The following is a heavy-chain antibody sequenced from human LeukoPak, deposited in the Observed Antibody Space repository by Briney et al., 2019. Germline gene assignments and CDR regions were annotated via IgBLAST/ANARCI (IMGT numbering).Heavy chain of an antibody. CDR1: GYTFTSYG. CDR3: ARDEYYYDSSGTPGLDY. D-gene: IGHD3-22*01. CDR2: ISAYNGNT. V-gene: IGHV1-18*01. Sequence: ASVKVSCKASGYTFTSYGISWVRQAPGQGLEWMGWISAYNGNTNYAQKLQGRVTMTTDTSTSTAYMELRSLRSDGTAVYYCARDEYYYDSSGTPGLDYWGQGTLVTVSS. J-gene: IGHJ4*02.